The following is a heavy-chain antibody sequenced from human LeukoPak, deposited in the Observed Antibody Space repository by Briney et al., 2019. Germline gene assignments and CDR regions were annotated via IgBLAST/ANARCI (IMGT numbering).Heavy chain of an antibody. D-gene: IGHD3-9*01. CDR2: ISGRGASK. CDR1: GFTFNNYA. J-gene: IGHJ4*02. Sequence: PGGSLRLSCAVSGFTFNNYAMSWVRQAPGKGLEWVSGISGRGASKYYADSVKGRFTISRDNSKNTLYLQMNSLRTEDTAVYYCAKVRDPSTWSLDYWGQGALVSVSS. CDR3: AKVRDPSTWSLDY. V-gene: IGHV3-23*01.